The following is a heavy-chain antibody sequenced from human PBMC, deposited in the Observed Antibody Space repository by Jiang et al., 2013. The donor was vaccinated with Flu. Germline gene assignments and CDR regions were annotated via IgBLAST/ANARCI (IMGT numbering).Heavy chain of an antibody. CDR3: ARHGPDYYGSGSTL. V-gene: IGHV5-51*01. J-gene: IGHJ2*01. D-gene: IGHD3-10*01. CDR2: IYPGDSDA. Sequence: GWVRQMPGKGLEWMGIIYPGDSDARYSPSFQGQVTISADKSISTAYLQWSSLKASDTAMYYCARHGPDYYGSGSTLWGRGTLVTVSS.